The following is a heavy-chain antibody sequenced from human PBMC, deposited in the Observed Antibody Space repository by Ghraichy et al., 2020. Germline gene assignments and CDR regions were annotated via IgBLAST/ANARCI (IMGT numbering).Heavy chain of an antibody. V-gene: IGHV1-8*01. Sequence: ASVKVSCKASGYTLGTYDINWVRQATGQGLQWMGWVNPYDGGTGYGQNFQGRVTMTWDTSTSTAYMELSGLRSDDTAMYYCAREAYESNYFDYWGQGTLVTVSS. CDR2: VNPYDGGT. CDR1: GYTLGTYD. CDR3: AREAYESNYFDY. D-gene: IGHD3-22*01. J-gene: IGHJ4*02.